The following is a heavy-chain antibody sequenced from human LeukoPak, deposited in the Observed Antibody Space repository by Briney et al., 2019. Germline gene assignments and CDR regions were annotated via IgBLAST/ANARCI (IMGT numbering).Heavy chain of an antibody. CDR1: GGSFSGYY. CDR2: INHSGST. Sequence: SETLSLTCAVYGGSFSGYYWSWIRQPPGKGLEWIGEINHSGSTNYNPSLKSRVTISVDTSKNQFSLKLSSVTAADTAVYYCARGQGAARPSYYYGMDVWGQGTTVTVSS. CDR3: ARGQGAARPSYYYGMDV. D-gene: IGHD6-6*01. V-gene: IGHV4-34*01. J-gene: IGHJ6*02.